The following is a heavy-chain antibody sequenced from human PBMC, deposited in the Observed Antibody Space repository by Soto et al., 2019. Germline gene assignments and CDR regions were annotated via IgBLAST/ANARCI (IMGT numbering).Heavy chain of an antibody. CDR3: ARVHQYCSATSCYLDP. Sequence: PSETLSLTCAVSGDSISSSNWWHWVRQPPGKGLEWIGEIHHSGTTNYNPSLKSRVAISVDRSKNQFSLKLNSVTAADTAVYYCARVHQYCSATSCYLDPWGQGTLVTVSS. CDR2: IHHSGTT. V-gene: IGHV4-4*02. CDR1: GDSISSSNW. J-gene: IGHJ5*02. D-gene: IGHD2-2*01.